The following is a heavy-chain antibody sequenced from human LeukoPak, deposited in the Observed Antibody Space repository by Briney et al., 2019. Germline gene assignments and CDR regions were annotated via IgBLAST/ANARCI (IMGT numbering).Heavy chain of an antibody. J-gene: IGHJ5*02. Sequence: SETLSLTCTVSGGSISSSSYYWGWIRQPPGKGLEWIGGIYYSGSTYYNPSLKSRVTISVDTSKNQFSLKLSSVTAADTAVYYCARVQSRLSWFDPWGQGTLVTVSS. CDR1: GGSISSSSYY. CDR3: ARVQSRLSWFDP. CDR2: IYYSGST. V-gene: IGHV4-39*07.